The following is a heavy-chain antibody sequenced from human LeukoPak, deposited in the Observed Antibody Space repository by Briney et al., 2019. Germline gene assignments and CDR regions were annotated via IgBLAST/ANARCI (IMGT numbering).Heavy chain of an antibody. Sequence: PSETLSLTRTVSGGSLSSSSYYWGWIRQPPGKGLEWIGSIYHSGSTYYNPSLKSRVTISVDTSKNQFSLKLSSVTAADMAVYYCTRHQWWLAPRNFDYWGQGTLVTVSS. D-gene: IGHD2-8*01. CDR1: GGSLSSSSYY. V-gene: IGHV4-39*01. CDR3: TRHQWWLAPRNFDY. CDR2: IYHSGST. J-gene: IGHJ4*02.